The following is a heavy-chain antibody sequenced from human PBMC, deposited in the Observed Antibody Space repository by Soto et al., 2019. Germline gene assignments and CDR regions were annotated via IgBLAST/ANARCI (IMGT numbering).Heavy chain of an antibody. J-gene: IGHJ6*02. Sequence: GGSLRLSCAASGFTFRTYAMSWVRQAPGKGLEWVSTVRGSGSYTSYADSVKGRLTISRDNSKNTLYLQMNSLRAKDTAIYYCAKDLSRMVRGVNYYYYAMDVWGQGTTVTVSS. CDR1: GFTFRTYA. D-gene: IGHD3-10*01. V-gene: IGHV3-23*01. CDR3: AKDLSRMVRGVNYYYYAMDV. CDR2: VRGSGSYT.